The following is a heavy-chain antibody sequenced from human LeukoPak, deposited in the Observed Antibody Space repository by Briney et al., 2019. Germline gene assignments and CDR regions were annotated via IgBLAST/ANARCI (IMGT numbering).Heavy chain of an antibody. CDR1: GFTFSRYW. V-gene: IGHV3-74*01. D-gene: IGHD4-17*01. J-gene: IGHJ4*02. CDR3: TVITDYYFVY. CDR2: ISNDGSDT. Sequence: GGSLRLSCAASGFTFSRYWMHWIRQAPGEGLIWVSRISNDGSDTSYADSVKGRFTISRDNAENTLYLQMNSLRAEDTAVYYCTVITDYYFVYWGQGNLVTVSS.